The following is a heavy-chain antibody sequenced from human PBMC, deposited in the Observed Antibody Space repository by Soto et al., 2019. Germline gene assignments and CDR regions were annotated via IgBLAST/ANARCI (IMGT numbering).Heavy chain of an antibody. D-gene: IGHD3-16*01. CDR2: ISGYKGNT. CDR1: GYTFTNYG. V-gene: IGHV1-18*01. J-gene: IGHJ4*02. Sequence: QVQLVQSGAEVKKPGASVQVSCKASGYTFTNYGISWVRQAPGQGLEWMGWISGYKGNTNYAQKFQGRVIMTIDTSTSTAYMELRSLRSDDTAXXXXXXXXXEHYVSEPFDFWGQGT. CDR3: XXXXXEHYVSEPFDF.